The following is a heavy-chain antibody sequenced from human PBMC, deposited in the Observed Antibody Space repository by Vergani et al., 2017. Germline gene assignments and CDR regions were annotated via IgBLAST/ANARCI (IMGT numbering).Heavy chain of an antibody. J-gene: IGHJ6*03. CDR3: AADGGDELEPHGGDYYYMDV. V-gene: IGHV3-23*04. Sequence: EVQLVESGGGLVQPGGSLRLSCSASGFTFSSYAMHWVRQAPGKGLEWVSAISGSGGSTYYADSVKGRFTISRDNSKNTLYLQMNSLRSEDTAVYYCAADGGDELEPHGGDYYYMDVWGKGTTVTVSS. D-gene: IGHD1-1*01. CDR2: ISGSGGST. CDR1: GFTFSSYA.